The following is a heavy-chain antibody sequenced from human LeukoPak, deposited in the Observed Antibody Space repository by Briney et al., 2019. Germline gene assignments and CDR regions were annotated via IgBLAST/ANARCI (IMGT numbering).Heavy chain of an antibody. V-gene: IGHV3-21*01. J-gene: IGHJ4*02. D-gene: IGHD3-10*01. CDR1: GFTFGDYA. CDR2: ISSSSSYI. Sequence: GRSLRLSCTASGFTFGDYAMNWVRQAPGKGLEWVSSISSSSSYIYYADSVKGRFTISRDNAKNSLYLQMNSLRAEDTAVYYCARVAYYYGSGSYYRGFDYWGQGTLVTVSS. CDR3: ARVAYYYGSGSYYRGFDY.